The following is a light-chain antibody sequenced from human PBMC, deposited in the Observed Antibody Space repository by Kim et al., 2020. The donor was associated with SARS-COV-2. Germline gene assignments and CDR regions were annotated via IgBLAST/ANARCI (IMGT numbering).Light chain of an antibody. V-gene: IGLV3-1*01. CDR2: QDS. Sequence: SYELTQPPSVSVSPGQTASITCSGDKLGDKYACWYQQKPGQSPVLVIYQDSKRSSGIPERFSGSNSGNTATLTISGTQAMDEADYYCQAWDSSTWVFGTGTKVTVL. J-gene: IGLJ1*01. CDR1: KLGDKY. CDR3: QAWDSSTWV.